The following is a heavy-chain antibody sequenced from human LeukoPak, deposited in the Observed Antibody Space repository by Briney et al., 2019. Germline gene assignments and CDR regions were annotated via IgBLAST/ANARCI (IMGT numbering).Heavy chain of an antibody. CDR2: ISYDGSNK. CDR3: AKGHAVDI. J-gene: IGHJ3*02. CDR1: GFTFSSYG. Sequence: GGSLRLSCAASGFTFSSYGMHWVRQAPGKGLEWVAVISYDGSNKYYADSVKGRFTISRDNSKNTLYLQMNSLTAEDTAVYYCAKGHAVDIWGQGTMVTVSS. V-gene: IGHV3-30*18.